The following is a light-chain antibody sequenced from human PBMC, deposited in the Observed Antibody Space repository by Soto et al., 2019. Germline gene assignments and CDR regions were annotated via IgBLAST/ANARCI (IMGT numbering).Light chain of an antibody. CDR1: SSDVGSFNY. CDR3: VSYATNTTLYV. J-gene: IGLJ1*01. V-gene: IGLV2-14*01. Sequence: QSALTQPASVSGSPGQSITISCTATSSDVGSFNYVSWYQHHPGKAPKLMIYEVTSRPSGVSNRFSGSKSGNTASLTISGLQAEDEADYYCVSYATNTTLYVFGSGTKVTVL. CDR2: EVT.